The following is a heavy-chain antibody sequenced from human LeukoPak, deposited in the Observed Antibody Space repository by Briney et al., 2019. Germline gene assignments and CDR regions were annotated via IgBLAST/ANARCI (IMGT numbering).Heavy chain of an antibody. V-gene: IGHV3-33*01. CDR1: GFTFSSYG. CDR2: IWYDGSNK. D-gene: IGHD3-10*01. Sequence: GGSLRLSCAASGFTFSSYGMHWVRQAPGKGLGWVAVIWYDGSNKYYADSVKGRFTISRDNSKNTLYLQMNSLRDEDTAVYYCARGMVPGNYYYYGMDVWGQGTTVTVSS. J-gene: IGHJ6*02. CDR3: ARGMVPGNYYYYGMDV.